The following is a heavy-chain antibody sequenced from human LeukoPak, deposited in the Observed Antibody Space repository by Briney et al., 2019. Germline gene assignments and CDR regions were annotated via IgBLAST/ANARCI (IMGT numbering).Heavy chain of an antibody. CDR2: ISSSGSTI. CDR1: GFTFSSYE. Sequence: GGSLGLSCAASGFTFSSYEMNWVRQAPGKGLEWVSYISSSGSTIYYADSVKGRFTISRDNAKNSLYLQMNSLRAEDTAVYYCARGRDILTGYYKGALDYWGQGTLVTVSS. J-gene: IGHJ4*02. CDR3: ARGRDILTGYYKGALDY. V-gene: IGHV3-48*03. D-gene: IGHD3-9*01.